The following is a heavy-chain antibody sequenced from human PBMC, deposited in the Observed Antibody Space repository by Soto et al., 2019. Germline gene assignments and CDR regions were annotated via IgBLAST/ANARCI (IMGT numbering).Heavy chain of an antibody. CDR2: ISSSSSYI. V-gene: IGHV3-21*01. D-gene: IGHD3-22*01. CDR1: GFTFSSYN. CDR3: ARVHYYDSSAYYL. Sequence: EVQLVESGGGLVKPGGSLRLSCAASGFTFSSYNMNWVRQAPGKGLEWVSSISSSSSYIYYADSVKGRFTISRDNAKNSLYLQMSSLRAEDTAVYYCARVHYYDSSAYYLWGQGTLVTVFS. J-gene: IGHJ4*02.